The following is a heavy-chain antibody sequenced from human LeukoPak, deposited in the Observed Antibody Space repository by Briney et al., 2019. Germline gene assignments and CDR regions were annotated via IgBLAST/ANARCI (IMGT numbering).Heavy chain of an antibody. Sequence: SETLSLTCAVYGGSFSGYYWSWIRQPPGKGLEWIGEINHSGSTNYNPSLKSRVTISVDTSKNQFSLKLSSVTAADTAVYYCARSVGYYDSSGYHLTGTYFDYWGQGTLVTVSS. V-gene: IGHV4-34*01. CDR1: GGSFSGYY. J-gene: IGHJ4*02. D-gene: IGHD3-22*01. CDR3: ARSVGYYDSSGYHLTGTYFDY. CDR2: INHSGST.